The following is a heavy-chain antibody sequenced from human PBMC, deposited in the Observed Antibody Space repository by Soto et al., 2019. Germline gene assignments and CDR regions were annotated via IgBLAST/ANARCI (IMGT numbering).Heavy chain of an antibody. D-gene: IGHD2-2*03. J-gene: IGHJ6*02. CDR1: GYSFTSYW. Sequence: PGESLKISCKGSGYSFTSYWISWVRQMPGKGLEWMGRIDPSDSYTNYSPSFQGHVTISADKSISTAYLQWSSLKASDTAMYYCARPGYCSSTSCTHYGMDVRGQGTTVTVSS. CDR3: ARPGYCSSTSCTHYGMDV. V-gene: IGHV5-10-1*01. CDR2: IDPSDSYT.